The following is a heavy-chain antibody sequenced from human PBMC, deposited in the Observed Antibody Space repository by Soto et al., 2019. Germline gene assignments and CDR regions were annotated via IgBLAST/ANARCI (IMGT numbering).Heavy chain of an antibody. CDR2: SSNSGTFS. V-gene: IGHV3-11*06. CDR3: ARSGDNYNRLDY. CDR1: GFTFSDYY. J-gene: IGHJ4*02. D-gene: IGHD1-1*01. Sequence: XVSLRLSCEGCGFTFSDYYISGIRKAPGKGLEWISYSSNSGTFSRYADSVKGRFSISRDNTKNLLYLQMNSLRAEDTAVYYCARSGDNYNRLDYWGQGTPVTVSS.